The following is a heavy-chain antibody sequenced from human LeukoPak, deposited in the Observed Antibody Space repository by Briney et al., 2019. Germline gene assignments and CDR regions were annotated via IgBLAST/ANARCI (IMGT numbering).Heavy chain of an antibody. CDR3: ARLTLVSCDAFDI. V-gene: IGHV4-39*01. D-gene: IGHD2-15*01. CDR2: IYYSGST. CDR1: GGSFSSSSYY. J-gene: IGHJ3*02. Sequence: SETLSLTCTVSGGSFSSSSYYWGWIRQPPGKGLEWIGSIYYSGSTYYNPSLKSRVTISVDTSKNQFSLKLSSVTAADTAVYYCARLTLVSCDAFDIWGQGTMVTVSS.